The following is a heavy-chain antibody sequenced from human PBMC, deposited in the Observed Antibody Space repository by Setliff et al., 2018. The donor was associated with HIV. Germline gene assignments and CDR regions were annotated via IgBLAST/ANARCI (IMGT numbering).Heavy chain of an antibody. J-gene: IGHJ4*02. CDR2: ISYRGRT. V-gene: IGHV4-38-2*01. CDR1: GYSISNDYY. Sequence: SETLSLTCAVSGYSISNDYYWGWIRQPPGKGLEWIGSISYRGRTYYNPSLKSRLSISVDTPKNQFSLKVTSVTAADTAIYYCARGATWGKVAATPPDYWGQGTLVTVSS. CDR3: ARGATWGKVAATPPDY. D-gene: IGHD1-26*01.